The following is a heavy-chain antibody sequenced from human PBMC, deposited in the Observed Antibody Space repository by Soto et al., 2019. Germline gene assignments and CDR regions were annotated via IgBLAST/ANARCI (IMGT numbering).Heavy chain of an antibody. Sequence: QVQLVQSGAEEKKPGASVKVSCKASGYTFTSYAMHWVRQAPGQRLEWMGWINAGNGNTKYSQKFQGRVTITRDTSASTAYRELSSLRSEDTAVYYCASSMAVDTAMVISYYYGMDVWGQGTTVTVSS. CDR2: INAGNGNT. D-gene: IGHD5-18*01. CDR3: ASSMAVDTAMVISYYYGMDV. CDR1: GYTFTSYA. J-gene: IGHJ6*02. V-gene: IGHV1-3*05.